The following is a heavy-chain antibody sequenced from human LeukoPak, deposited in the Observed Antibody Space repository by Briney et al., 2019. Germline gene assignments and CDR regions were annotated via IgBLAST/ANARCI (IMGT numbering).Heavy chain of an antibody. D-gene: IGHD2-8*01. V-gene: IGHV1-2*02. CDR1: GYTFTSYY. J-gene: IGHJ4*02. Sequence: AAVNVSCKASGYTFTSYYMHWVRQAPGQGLAWMGWINPNSCGTKYPQKFQGRVNMTKNPSITTAYMEMNWLTTADTAMYYCARGNDYGDYWGQGTPVTVSS. CDR3: ARGNDYGDY. CDR2: INPNSCGT.